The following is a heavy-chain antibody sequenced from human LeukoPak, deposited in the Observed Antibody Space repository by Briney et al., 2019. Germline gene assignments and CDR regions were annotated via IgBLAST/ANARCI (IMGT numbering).Heavy chain of an antibody. D-gene: IGHD3-10*01. CDR3: ARETIWFGEYAFDI. V-gene: IGHV1-2*02. Sequence: ASVKVSCKASGYTFTGYYMHWVRQAPGQGLEWMGWINPNSGGTNYAQKFQGRVPMTRDTSISTAYMELSRLRSDDTAVYYCARETIWFGEYAFDIWGQGTVVTVSS. CDR2: INPNSGGT. J-gene: IGHJ3*02. CDR1: GYTFTGYY.